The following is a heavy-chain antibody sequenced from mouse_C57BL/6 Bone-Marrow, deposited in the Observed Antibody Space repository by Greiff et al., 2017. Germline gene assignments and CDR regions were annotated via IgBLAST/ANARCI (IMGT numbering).Heavy chain of an antibody. Sequence: EVKVVESGEGLVKPGGSLKLSCAASGFTFSSYAMSWVRQTPEKRLEWVAYISSGGDYIYYADTVKGRFTISRDNARNTLYLQMSSLKSEDTAMYYCTRDARTTARRRFAYWGQGTLVTVSA. CDR3: TRDARTTARRRFAY. V-gene: IGHV5-9-1*02. CDR2: ISSGGDYI. D-gene: IGHD1-2*01. CDR1: GFTFSSYA. J-gene: IGHJ3*01.